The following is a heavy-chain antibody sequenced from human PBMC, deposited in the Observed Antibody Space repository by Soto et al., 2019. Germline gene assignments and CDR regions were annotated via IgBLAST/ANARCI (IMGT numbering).Heavy chain of an antibody. CDR3: ARDRPTHAPEFDY. D-gene: IGHD6-6*01. J-gene: IGHJ4*02. V-gene: IGHV3-21*01. Sequence: PGGSLRLSCAASGFTFSSYSMNWVRQAPGKGLEWVSSISSSSSYIYYADSVKGRFTISRDNAKNSLYLQMNSLRAEDTAVYYCARDRPTHAPEFDYWGQGTLVTVSS. CDR2: ISSSSSYI. CDR1: GFTFSSYS.